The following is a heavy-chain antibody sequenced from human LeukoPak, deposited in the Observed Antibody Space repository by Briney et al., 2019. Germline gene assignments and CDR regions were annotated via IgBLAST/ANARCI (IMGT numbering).Heavy chain of an antibody. CDR1: GFTLSSYW. V-gene: IGHV3-74*01. Sequence: GGSLRLSCAASGFTLSSYWMHWVRQAPGKGLVWVSRINSDGSSTSYADSVKGRFTISRDNAKNTLYLQMNSLRVEDTAVYYCATPRGSGSYLAFDYWGQGTLVTVSS. D-gene: IGHD1-26*01. CDR3: ATPRGSGSYLAFDY. J-gene: IGHJ4*02. CDR2: INSDGSST.